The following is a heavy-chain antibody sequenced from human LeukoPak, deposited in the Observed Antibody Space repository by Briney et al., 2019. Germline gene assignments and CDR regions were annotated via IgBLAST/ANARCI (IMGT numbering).Heavy chain of an antibody. CDR3: VRRSYYQNSQDAFDF. Sequence: GESLKISCKTSGYSFTSYLIAWVRQMPGKGLEWMGIIFPGDSSIKYSPSFQGRITISADKSISTTYLQWSSLQAADTAMFYCVRRSYYQNSQDAFDFWGQGTMVTVSS. CDR1: GYSFTSYL. V-gene: IGHV5-51*01. CDR2: IFPGDSSI. J-gene: IGHJ3*01. D-gene: IGHD3-10*01.